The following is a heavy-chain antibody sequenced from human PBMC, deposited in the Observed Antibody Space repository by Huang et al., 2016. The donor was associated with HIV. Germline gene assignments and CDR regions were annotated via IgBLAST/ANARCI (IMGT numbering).Heavy chain of an antibody. CDR2: INSDGSRS. CDR3: VRDPRIQSWLNYFDY. D-gene: IGHD3-22*01. CDR1: GFTFSSYW. J-gene: IGHJ4*02. Sequence: EVQLVESGGGLVQPGGSLRLSCAASGFTFSSYWMHWVRQAPGKGLVWVARINSDGSRSGYADSVKGRFTSSRDNAKNTLYLQMNSLRAEDTAVYYCVRDPRIQSWLNYFDYWGQGTLVSVSS. V-gene: IGHV3-74*01.